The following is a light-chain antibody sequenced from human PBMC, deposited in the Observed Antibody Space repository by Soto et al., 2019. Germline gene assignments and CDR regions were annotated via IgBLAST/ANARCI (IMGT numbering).Light chain of an antibody. CDR2: EGG. J-gene: IGLJ1*01. V-gene: IGLV2-23*01. CDR3: CSYAGISTYV. CDR1: SSDVGNYNF. Sequence: HSVLTQPASLTGSPGQSITISCTGTSSDVGNYNFVSWYQQHPGKAPKLMISEGGKRPSGVSDRFSGSKSGNTASLTISGLQAEDEADYYCCSYAGISTYVFGPGTKVTVL.